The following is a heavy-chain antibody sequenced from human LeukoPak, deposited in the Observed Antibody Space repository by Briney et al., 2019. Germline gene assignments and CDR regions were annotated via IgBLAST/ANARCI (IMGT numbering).Heavy chain of an antibody. D-gene: IGHD2-2*01. CDR2: ISGSGGST. CDR1: GFTFSSYG. CDR3: AKNNRDIVVVPAAIRDYYYYYMDV. J-gene: IGHJ6*03. Sequence: GGSLRLSCAASGFTFSSYGMSWVRQAPGKGLEWVSAISGSGGSTYYADSVKGRFTISRDNSKNTLYLQMNSLRAEDTAVYYCAKNNRDIVVVPAAIRDYYYYYMDVWGKGTTVTISS. V-gene: IGHV3-23*01.